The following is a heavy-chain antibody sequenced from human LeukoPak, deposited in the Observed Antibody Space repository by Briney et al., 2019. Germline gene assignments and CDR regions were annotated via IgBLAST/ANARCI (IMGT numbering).Heavy chain of an antibody. J-gene: IGHJ6*03. CDR3: ARTYCGGDCRGYYYHYYMDV. Sequence: SETLSLTCTVSGGSISSSSYYWSWIRQPAGKGLEWIGRIYTSGSTKYNPSLKSRVTISVDRSKNQFSLKLSSVTAADTAVYYCARTYCGGDCRGYYYHYYMDVWGKGTTVTISS. D-gene: IGHD2-21*02. V-gene: IGHV4-61*02. CDR1: GGSISSSSYY. CDR2: IYTSGST.